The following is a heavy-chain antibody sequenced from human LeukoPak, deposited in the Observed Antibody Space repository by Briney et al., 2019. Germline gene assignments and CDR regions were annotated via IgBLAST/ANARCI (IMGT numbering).Heavy chain of an antibody. CDR3: ARALGSSWYWVDP. Sequence: PSETLSLTCTVSGGTMSGGNYYWSWIRQSRGKGLEWIGYIHYAGSTYYNPTLKSRLTMSVATPNNHFSLKLNPVTVAHTAAYYCARALGSSWYWVDPWGRGTLITVSS. J-gene: IGHJ5*02. CDR1: GGTMSGGNYY. V-gene: IGHV4-30-4*01. D-gene: IGHD6-13*01. CDR2: IHYAGST.